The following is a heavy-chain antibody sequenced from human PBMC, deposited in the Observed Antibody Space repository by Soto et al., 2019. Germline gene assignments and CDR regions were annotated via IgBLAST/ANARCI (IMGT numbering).Heavy chain of an antibody. J-gene: IGHJ4*02. D-gene: IGHD2-8*01. V-gene: IGHV3-23*01. CDR1: GFTFSSYA. CDR3: AKDRNGPSDY. Sequence: GGSLRLSCAVSGFTFSSYAMIWVRQAPGKGLEWVSAISGSGGSTYYADSVRGRFTISRDNSKNTLYLQMNSLRAEDTAVYYCAKDRNGPSDYWGQGTLVTVSS. CDR2: ISGSGGST.